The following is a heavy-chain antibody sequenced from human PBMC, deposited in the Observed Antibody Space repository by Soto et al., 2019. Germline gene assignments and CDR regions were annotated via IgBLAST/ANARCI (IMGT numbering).Heavy chain of an antibody. CDR2: IYYSGST. CDR3: ARLSIAARQAQDFPDY. Sequence: SETLSLTCTVSGGSISSSSYYWGWIRQPPGKGLEWIGSIYYSGSTYYNPSLKSRVTISVDTSKNQFSLKLSSVTAADTAVYYCARLSIAARQAQDFPDYWGQGTLVTVSS. D-gene: IGHD6-6*01. J-gene: IGHJ4*02. CDR1: GGSISSSSYY. V-gene: IGHV4-39*01.